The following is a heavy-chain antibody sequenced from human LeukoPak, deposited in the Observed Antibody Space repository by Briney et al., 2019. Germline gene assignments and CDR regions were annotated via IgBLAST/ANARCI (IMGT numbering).Heavy chain of an antibody. Sequence: NPSQTLSLTCGVSGVSISSGGYSWSWIRQPPGNGLEWIGYIYHSGHTNYNPSLKSRVSISVDRSENQFSLKLRSVTAADTAVYYCARARESMATAGSFFDFWGQGTLVTVSS. CDR1: GVSISSGGYS. D-gene: IGHD6-13*01. CDR3: ARARESMATAGSFFDF. J-gene: IGHJ4*02. CDR2: IYHSGHT. V-gene: IGHV4-30-2*01.